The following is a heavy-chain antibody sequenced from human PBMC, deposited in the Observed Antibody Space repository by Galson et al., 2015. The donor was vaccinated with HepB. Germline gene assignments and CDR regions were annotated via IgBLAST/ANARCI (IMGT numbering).Heavy chain of an antibody. D-gene: IGHD5-24*01. V-gene: IGHV3-30-3*01. Sequence: SLRLSCAASGFTFSSYAMHWVRQAPGKGLEWVAVISYDGSNKYYADSVKGRFTISRDNSKNTLYLQMNSLRAEDTAVYYCARDGDGYNRGWFDPWGQGTLVTVSS. CDR3: ARDGDGYNRGWFDP. CDR1: GFTFSSYA. CDR2: ISYDGSNK. J-gene: IGHJ5*02.